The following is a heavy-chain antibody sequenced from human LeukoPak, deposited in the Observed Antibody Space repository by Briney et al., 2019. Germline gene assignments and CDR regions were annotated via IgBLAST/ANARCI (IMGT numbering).Heavy chain of an antibody. CDR2: IYTSTST. V-gene: IGHV4-61*02. CDR3: SRVMCSGGSCRFDY. Sequence: SETLPPTCTVSGGSIGSGSYYWICIRQPAGKGLEWIGRIYTSTSTNYTPSLKSRLSISVATSKHQLSLNLSSATATALALYYCSRVMCSGGSCRFDYWGQGTLATVSS. D-gene: IGHD2-15*01. CDR1: GGSIGSGSYY. J-gene: IGHJ4*02.